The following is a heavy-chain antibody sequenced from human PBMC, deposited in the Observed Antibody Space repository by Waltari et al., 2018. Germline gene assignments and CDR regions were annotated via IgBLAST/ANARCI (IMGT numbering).Heavy chain of an antibody. CDR1: GFTFMNSY. Sequence: EVQLVQSGGGLVQPGGSLRLSCAASGFTFMNSYMHWVRQAPGKEPMWVSRINSDGTTTNYADSVKGRFTISRDNARNTLYLQMNSLRVEDTALYFCQAVLYGWGQGTLVTVSS. CDR2: INSDGTTT. J-gene: IGHJ4*02. D-gene: IGHD2-8*01. CDR3: QAVLYG. V-gene: IGHV3-74*01.